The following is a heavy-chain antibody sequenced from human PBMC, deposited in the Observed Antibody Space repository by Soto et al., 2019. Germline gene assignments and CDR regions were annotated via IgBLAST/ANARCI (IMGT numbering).Heavy chain of an antibody. CDR1: GGSVSSGSYY. D-gene: IGHD6-13*01. V-gene: IGHV4-61*03. Sequence: QVQLQESGPGLVKPSETLSLTCTVSGGSVSSGSYYWSWIRQPPGKGLEWIGYIYYSGSTNYNTSLKSRVTISVDTSKNHFSLKLSSVTAADTAVYYCARDDTPQLVSTYYYYSGMDVWGQGTTVTVSS. J-gene: IGHJ6*02. CDR2: IYYSGST. CDR3: ARDDTPQLVSTYYYYSGMDV.